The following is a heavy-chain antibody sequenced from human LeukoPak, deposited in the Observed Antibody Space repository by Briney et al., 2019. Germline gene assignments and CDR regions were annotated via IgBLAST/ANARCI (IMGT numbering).Heavy chain of an antibody. CDR1: GYILTELS. V-gene: IGHV1-24*01. Sequence: ASVKVSCKASGYILTELSMHWVRQAPGKGLEWMGGFDPEDGETIYAQKFQGRITMTEDTSTDTAYMELSSLRSDDTAVYYCARGSAAIKYYDFWSGYRDWFDPWGQGTLVTVSS. D-gene: IGHD3-3*01. CDR3: ARGSAAIKYYDFWSGYRDWFDP. CDR2: FDPEDGET. J-gene: IGHJ5*02.